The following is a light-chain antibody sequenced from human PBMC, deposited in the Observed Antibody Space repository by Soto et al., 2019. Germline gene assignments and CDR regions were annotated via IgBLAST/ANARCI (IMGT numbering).Light chain of an antibody. CDR2: GAS. Sequence: EIVLTQSPGPLSLSPGERATLSCRASQSVSSSYLAWYQQKPGQAPRLLIYGASSRATGIPDRFSGSGSGTDFTLTISRLEPEDCAVYYCQQYGSSSYTCGQGTKLEIK. J-gene: IGKJ2*01. CDR1: QSVSSSY. V-gene: IGKV3-20*01. CDR3: QQYGSSSYT.